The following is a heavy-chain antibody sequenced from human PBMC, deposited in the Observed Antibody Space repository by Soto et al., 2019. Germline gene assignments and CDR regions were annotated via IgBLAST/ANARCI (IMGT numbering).Heavy chain of an antibody. CDR2: IDWDDDK. D-gene: IGHD6-19*01. V-gene: IGHV2-70*01. J-gene: IGHJ4*02. CDR3: ARIVAVAGTTGYYFDY. Sequence: SGPTLVNPTQTLTLTCTFSGFSLSTSGMCVSWIRQPPGKALEWLALIDWDDDKYYSTSLKTRLTISKDTSKNQVVLTMTNMDPVDTATYYCARIVAVAGTTGYYFDYWGQGTLVTVSS. CDR1: GFSLSTSGMC.